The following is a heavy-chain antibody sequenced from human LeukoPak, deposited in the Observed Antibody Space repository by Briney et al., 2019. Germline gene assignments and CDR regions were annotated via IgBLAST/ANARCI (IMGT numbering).Heavy chain of an antibody. J-gene: IGHJ4*02. CDR1: GGSLSSGGYY. V-gene: IGHV4-30-4*08. CDR2: IYYSGST. Sequence: KASETLSLTCTVSGGSLSSGGYYWSWIRQHPGKGLEWIGYIYYSGSTYYNPSLKSRVTISVDTSKNQFSLKLSSVTAADTAVYYCARGVNPYDFWSGYYHAFHFDYWGQGTLVTVSS. CDR3: ARGVNPYDFWSGYYHAFHFDY. D-gene: IGHD3-3*01.